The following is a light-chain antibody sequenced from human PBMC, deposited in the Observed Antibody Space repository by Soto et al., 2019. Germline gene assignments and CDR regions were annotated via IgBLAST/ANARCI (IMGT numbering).Light chain of an antibody. CDR2: DAS. CDR3: QHYNNWPPWT. V-gene: IGKV3-11*01. J-gene: IGKJ1*01. Sequence: EIVLTQSPATLSLSPGERATLSCRASQSVSSYLAWYQQKPGQAPRLLIYDASSRATGIPARFSGSGSGTDFTLTISSLEPEDFAVYYCQHYNNWPPWTFGQGTKVEIK. CDR1: QSVSSY.